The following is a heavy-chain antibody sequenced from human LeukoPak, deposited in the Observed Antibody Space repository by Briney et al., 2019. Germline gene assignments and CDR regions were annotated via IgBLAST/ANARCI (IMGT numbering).Heavy chain of an antibody. V-gene: IGHV1-18*01. CDR3: ARDPSNSVGNRIYFDF. Sequence: ASVKVSCKASGYTFRSHGISWVRQAPGQGLEWMGWISCYDGTTKYAQNFQDRVILTTDSSTRTAYMELRNLRSDDTAVYYCARDPSNSVGNRIYFDFWGQGTLVTVS. CDR1: GYTFRSHG. CDR2: ISCYDGTT. D-gene: IGHD5/OR15-5a*01. J-gene: IGHJ4*02.